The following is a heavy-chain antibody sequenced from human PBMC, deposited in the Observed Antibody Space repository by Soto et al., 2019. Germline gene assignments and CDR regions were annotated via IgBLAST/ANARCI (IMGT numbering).Heavy chain of an antibody. V-gene: IGHV3-23*01. CDR1: GFTFMSNA. D-gene: IGHD1-7*01. CDR3: ARSLPGTYGAFDL. J-gene: IGHJ3*01. CDR2: ISGDGSST. Sequence: EVQLLESGGGLVQPGGSLRLSCVASGFTFMSNAMSWVRQAPGKGLEWVSAISGDGSSTTYADSVRGRFTISRDNAKNTVYLQMDSLRAEDTAVYYCARSLPGTYGAFDLWGQGTMVTVSS.